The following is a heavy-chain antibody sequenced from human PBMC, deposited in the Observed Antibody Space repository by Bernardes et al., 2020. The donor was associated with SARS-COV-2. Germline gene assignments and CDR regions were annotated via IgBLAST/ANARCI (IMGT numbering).Heavy chain of an antibody. CDR3: ARVGFWNHAYGSYVGDIDS. J-gene: IGHJ4*02. Sequence: GGSLRLSCETSGFTFSHVSMHWIRQAPGKGLEWVSLMSNDGQGLRKSYADSVKGRFTVSRDDSKNTVYLQMNSLRPEDTAMYYCARVGFWNHAYGSYVGDIDSWGKGTLVTVYS. CDR1: GFTFSHVS. D-gene: IGHD3-3*01. V-gene: IGHV3-30-3*01. CDR2: MSNDGQGLRK.